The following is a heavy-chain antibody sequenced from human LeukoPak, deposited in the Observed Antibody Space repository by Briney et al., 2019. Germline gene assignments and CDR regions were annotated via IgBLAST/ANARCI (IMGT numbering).Heavy chain of an antibody. CDR2: IDWDDDK. D-gene: IGHD1-26*01. Sequence: GSGPTLVNPTQTPTLTCTFSGFSLSTRGMCVSWIRQPPGKALEWLARIDWDDDKYYSTSLKTRLTISKDTSKNQVVLTMTNMDPVDTATYYCARIRYSGSYGPADYWGQGTLVTVSS. J-gene: IGHJ4*02. V-gene: IGHV2-70*11. CDR3: ARIRYSGSYGPADY. CDR1: GFSLSTRGMC.